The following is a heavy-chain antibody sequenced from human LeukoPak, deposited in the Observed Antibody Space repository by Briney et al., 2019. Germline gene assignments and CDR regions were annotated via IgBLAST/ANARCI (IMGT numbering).Heavy chain of an antibody. Sequence: SSETLSLTCTVSGGSISSSSYYWGWIRQPPGKGLEWIGSIYYSGSTYYNPSLKSRVTISVDTSKNQFSLKLSSVTAADTAVYYCARDRYCSGGSCYYYGMDVWGQGTTVTVSS. D-gene: IGHD2-15*01. CDR2: IYYSGST. V-gene: IGHV4-39*07. CDR3: ARDRYCSGGSCYYYGMDV. J-gene: IGHJ6*02. CDR1: GGSISSSSYY.